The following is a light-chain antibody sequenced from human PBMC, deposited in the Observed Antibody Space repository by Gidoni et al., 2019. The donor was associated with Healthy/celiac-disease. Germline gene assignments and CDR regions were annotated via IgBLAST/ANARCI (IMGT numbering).Light chain of an antibody. J-gene: IGKJ1*01. V-gene: IGKV3-15*01. Sequence: EIVMTQSPATLSVSPGERATLSCRASQSVSSNLAWYQQKHGQAPRLLIYGASTRATGIPARFSGSGSGTEFTLTISSLQSEDFAVYYCQQYRTFGQGTKVEIK. CDR2: GAS. CDR3: QQYRT. CDR1: QSVSSN.